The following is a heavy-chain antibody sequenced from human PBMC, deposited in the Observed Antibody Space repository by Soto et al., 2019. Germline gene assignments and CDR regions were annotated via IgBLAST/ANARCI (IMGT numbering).Heavy chain of an antibody. CDR2: ISSNGGNT. Sequence: GGSLRLSCSASGFAFSSYAMHWVRQAPGKPLEYVSAISSNGGNTYYADSVKGRFTISRDNSKNTLYLQMSSLRAEDTAVYYCVKDRLLVVIRTLGYWGQGTLVTVSS. J-gene: IGHJ4*02. D-gene: IGHD3-22*01. CDR1: GFAFSSYA. V-gene: IGHV3-64D*08. CDR3: VKDRLLVVIRTLGY.